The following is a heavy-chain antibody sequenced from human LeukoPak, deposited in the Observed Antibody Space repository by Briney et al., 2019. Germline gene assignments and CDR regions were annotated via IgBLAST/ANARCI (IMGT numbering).Heavy chain of an antibody. CDR2: IYYGGST. J-gene: IGHJ5*02. V-gene: IGHV4-59*08. CDR3: ASGGGVVPAAIGHWFDP. D-gene: IGHD2-2*02. Sequence: SETLSLTCTVSGGSISSYYWSWIRQPPGKGLEWIGYIYYGGSTNYNPSLKSRVTISVDTSKNQFSLKLSSVTAADTAVYYCASGGGVVPAAIGHWFDPWGQGTLVTVSS. CDR1: GGSISSYY.